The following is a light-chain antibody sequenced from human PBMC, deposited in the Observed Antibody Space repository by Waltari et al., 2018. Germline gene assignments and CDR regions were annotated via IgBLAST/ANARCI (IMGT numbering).Light chain of an antibody. Sequence: DIVMTQSPDSPAVSLGERAAINCKSSQRVLYSSNNKNYLAWYQQKPGQPPKLLIYWASTRGSGVPDRFSGSGSGTDFTLTISSLQAEDVAVYYCQQYYDTPYTFGQGTKLEIK. V-gene: IGKV4-1*01. J-gene: IGKJ2*01. CDR1: QRVLYSSNNKNY. CDR3: QQYYDTPYT. CDR2: WAS.